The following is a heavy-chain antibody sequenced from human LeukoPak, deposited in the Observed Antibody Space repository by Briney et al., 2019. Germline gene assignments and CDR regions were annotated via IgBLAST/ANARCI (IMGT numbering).Heavy chain of an antibody. J-gene: IGHJ5*02. CDR2: IYHSGGT. V-gene: IGHV4-30-2*01. Sequence: SQTLSLTCAVSGGSISSGGYSWSWIRQPPGKGLEWIGYIYHSGGTYYNPSLKSRVTISVDRSKNQFSLKLSSVTAADTAVYYCARFVVGSSGYDHWGQGTLVTVSS. CDR3: ARFVVGSSGYDH. D-gene: IGHD3-22*01. CDR1: GGSISSGGYS.